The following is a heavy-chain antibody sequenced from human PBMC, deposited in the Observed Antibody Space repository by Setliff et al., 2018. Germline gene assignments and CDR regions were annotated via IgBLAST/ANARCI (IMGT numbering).Heavy chain of an antibody. CDR3: ARNWRDSGYDY. J-gene: IGHJ4*02. CDR2: SNHGGST. Sequence: SETLSLTCSVSGESFSNNYWSWIRQTPGKGLEWIGESNHGGSTTYHPSLKSRLTMSVDTSKNQFSLKLAAVTAADTAVYYCARNWRDSGYDYWGQGIVVTVSS. V-gene: IGHV4-34*01. D-gene: IGHD5-12*01. CDR1: GESFSNNY.